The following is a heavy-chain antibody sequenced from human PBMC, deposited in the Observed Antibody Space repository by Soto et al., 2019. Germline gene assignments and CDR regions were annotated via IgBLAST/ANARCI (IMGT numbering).Heavy chain of an antibody. CDR2: ISAYNGNT. CDR1: GYTFTSYG. Sequence: QVPLVQSGAEVKKPGASVKVSCKASGYTFTSYGISWVRQAPGQGLEWMGWISAYNGNTNYAQKLQGRVTMTTDTSTSTAYMELRSLRSDDTAVYYCARAVAAAGTNYYYGMDVWGQGTTVTVSS. V-gene: IGHV1-18*01. J-gene: IGHJ6*02. D-gene: IGHD6-13*01. CDR3: ARAVAAAGTNYYYGMDV.